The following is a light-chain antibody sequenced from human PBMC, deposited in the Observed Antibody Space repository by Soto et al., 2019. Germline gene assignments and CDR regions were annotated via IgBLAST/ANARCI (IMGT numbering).Light chain of an antibody. CDR1: SSNVGKNI. J-gene: IGLJ1*01. Sequence: QSALTQPPSASGTPGQTVTISCSGSSSNVGKNIVNWYQQVPGTAPKLLIYSTDQRPSGGPDRFSGSKSCTSASLAISGLQSEDQADYSCAAWDDGRNDMYVIGSGTKVTAL. V-gene: IGLV1-44*01. CDR2: STD. CDR3: AAWDDGRNDMYV.